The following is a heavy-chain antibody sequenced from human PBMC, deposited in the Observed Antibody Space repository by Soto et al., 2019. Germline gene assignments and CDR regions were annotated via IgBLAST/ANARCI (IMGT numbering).Heavy chain of an antibody. J-gene: IGHJ3*02. V-gene: IGHV4-4*02. CDR1: SGSISSSNW. Sequence: QVQLQESGPGLVKPSGTLSLTCAVSSGSISSSNWWSWVRQPPGKGLEWIGEIYHSGSTNYNPSLKSRVTIAVDKSKNQLSLKLSSVTAADTAVYYCARWDRIAAALMSAFDIWGQGTMVTVSS. CDR3: ARWDRIAAALMSAFDI. CDR2: IYHSGST. D-gene: IGHD6-13*01.